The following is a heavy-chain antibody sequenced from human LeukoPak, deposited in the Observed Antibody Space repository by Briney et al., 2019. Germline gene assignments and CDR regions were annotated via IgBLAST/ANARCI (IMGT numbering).Heavy chain of an antibody. CDR1: GFTFSNAW. D-gene: IGHD7-27*01. CDR3: ARALGRPRDY. V-gene: IGHV4-34*01. CDR2: INHSGST. Sequence: PGGSLRLSCAASGFTFSNAWMNWVRQPPGKGLEWIGEINHSGSTNYNPSLKSRVTISVDTSKNQFSLKLSSVTAADTAVYYCARALGRPRDYWGQGTLVTVSS. J-gene: IGHJ4*02.